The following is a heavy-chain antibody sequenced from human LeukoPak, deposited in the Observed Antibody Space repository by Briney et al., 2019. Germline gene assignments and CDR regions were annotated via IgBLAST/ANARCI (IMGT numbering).Heavy chain of an antibody. D-gene: IGHD1-1*01. J-gene: IGHJ5*02. CDR1: GYTFTSYD. V-gene: IGHV1-8*01. CDR3: ARRGRMYNWNDEGDWFDP. CDR2: MNPNSGNT. Sequence: ASVKVSCKASGYTFTSYDINWVRQATGQGLEWMGWMNPNSGNTGYAQKFQGRVTTTRNTSISTAYMELSSLRSEDTAVYYCARRGRMYNWNDEGDWFDPWGQGTLVTVSS.